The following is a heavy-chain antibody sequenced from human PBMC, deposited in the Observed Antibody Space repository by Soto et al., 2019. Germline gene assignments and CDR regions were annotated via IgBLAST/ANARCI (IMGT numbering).Heavy chain of an antibody. V-gene: IGHV3-11*06. CDR2: ISPGSRYP. CDR1: GFNFGDSY. Sequence: PGGSLRLSCAVSGFNFGDSYMSWIRQAPGKGLEWLSYISPGSRYPAYADSVKGRFTISRDNAKRSLYLQMMSLTAEDTAIYYCVRGGGGGLFDPWGQGTMVTVSS. D-gene: IGHD2-15*01. J-gene: IGHJ5*02. CDR3: VRGGGGGLFDP.